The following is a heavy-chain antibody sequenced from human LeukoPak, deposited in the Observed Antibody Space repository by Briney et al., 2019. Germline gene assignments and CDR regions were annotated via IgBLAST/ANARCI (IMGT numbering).Heavy chain of an antibody. CDR3: ARAANTAMVTG. Sequence: SETLSLTRTVSGGSISSYYWSWIRQPPGKGLEWIGYIYYSGSTNYNPSLKSRVTISVDTSKNQFSLKLSSVTAADTAVYYCARAANTAMVTGWGQGTLVTVSS. V-gene: IGHV4-59*01. D-gene: IGHD5-18*01. CDR1: GGSISSYY. J-gene: IGHJ4*02. CDR2: IYYSGST.